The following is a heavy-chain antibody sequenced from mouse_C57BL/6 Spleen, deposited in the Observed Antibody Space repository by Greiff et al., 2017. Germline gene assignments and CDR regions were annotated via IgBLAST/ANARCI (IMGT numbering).Heavy chain of an antibody. CDR3: AREEYDYDGGSWFAY. J-gene: IGHJ3*01. D-gene: IGHD2-4*01. CDR1: GFTFSDYY. Sequence: EVQVVESEGGLVQPGSSMKLSCTASGFTFSDYYMAWVRQVPEKGLEWVANINYDGSSTYYLDSLQSRFIISRDNAKNILYLQMSSLKSEDTATYYCAREEYDYDGGSWFAYWGQGTLVTVSA. CDR2: INYDGSST. V-gene: IGHV5-16*01.